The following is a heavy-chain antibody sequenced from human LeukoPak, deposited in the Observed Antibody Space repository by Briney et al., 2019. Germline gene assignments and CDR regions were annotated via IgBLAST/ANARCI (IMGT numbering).Heavy chain of an antibody. CDR1: GYTFTSFY. V-gene: IGHV5-51*01. D-gene: IGHD1-26*01. CDR2: IYPGGSDT. CDR3: ARLTGSWAFDV. J-gene: IGHJ3*01. Sequence: GESLKISCKGSGYTFTSFYFGWVRQMPGKGLEWMGIIYPGGSDTRFSPSVQGQVTISADKSISTAYLQWGSLKASDSAIYYCARLTGSWAFDVWGQGTVVTVSP.